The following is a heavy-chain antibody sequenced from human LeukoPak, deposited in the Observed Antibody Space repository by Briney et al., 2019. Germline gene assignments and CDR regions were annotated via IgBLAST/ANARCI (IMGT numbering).Heavy chain of an antibody. J-gene: IGHJ4*02. CDR1: VFIDCRNY. CDR3: ARDSPDYGCKCFDY. V-gene: IGHV3-53*01. D-gene: IGHD4-23*01. CDR2: IHSGGIT. Sequence: GRTLRLSRAASVFIDCRNYTSWAPDSPGKRLECVSIIHSGGITYYADSVKGRVTISRDKSKSTLYLQMNSLRAEDTAVYYCARDSPDYGCKCFDYWGQGTLVTVSS.